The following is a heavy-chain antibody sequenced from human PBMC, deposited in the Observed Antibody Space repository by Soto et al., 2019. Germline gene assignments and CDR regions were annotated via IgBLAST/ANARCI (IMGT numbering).Heavy chain of an antibody. CDR3: ARVDDILTGGVDY. CDR2: ISSSSSYI. CDR1: GFTFSSYS. Sequence: GGSLRLSCAASGFTFSSYSMNWVRQAPGKGLEWVSSISSSSSYIYYADSVKGRFTISRDNAKNSLYLQMNSLRAEDTAVYYCARVDDILTGGVDYWGQGTLVTVSS. D-gene: IGHD3-9*01. J-gene: IGHJ4*02. V-gene: IGHV3-21*01.